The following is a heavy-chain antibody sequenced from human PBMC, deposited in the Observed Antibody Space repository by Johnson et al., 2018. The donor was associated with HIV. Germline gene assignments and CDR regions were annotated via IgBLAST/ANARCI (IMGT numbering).Heavy chain of an antibody. CDR1: GFTVSTNY. CDR2: IERNSRT. CDR3: ASLGLDLLVKAPLSVVFDAFDT. D-gene: IGHD3-16*01. Sequence: VQLVESGGGLIQPGGSLRLSCAASGFTVSTNYMGWVRLAPGKGLEWVSYIERNSRTDYADSVKGRFTISRDNAKNSLFLQMNSLRAEDTALYYCASLGLDLLVKAPLSVVFDAFDTWGQGTVVTVSS. J-gene: IGHJ3*02. V-gene: IGHV3-53*01.